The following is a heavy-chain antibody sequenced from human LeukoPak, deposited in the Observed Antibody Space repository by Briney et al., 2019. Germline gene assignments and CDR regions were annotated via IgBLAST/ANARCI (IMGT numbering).Heavy chain of an antibody. CDR1: GFTVSTNY. D-gene: IGHD3-10*01. CDR2: IYSDGST. Sequence: GGSLRLSCAASGFTVSTNYMSWVRQAPGKKLEWVSDIYSDGSTFYADSVKGRFTISRDNSKNTLYLQMNSLRAEDTAVYFCAKPLHGSGSYYNSFFDYWGQGTLVTVSS. V-gene: IGHV3-53*01. CDR3: AKPLHGSGSYYNSFFDY. J-gene: IGHJ4*02.